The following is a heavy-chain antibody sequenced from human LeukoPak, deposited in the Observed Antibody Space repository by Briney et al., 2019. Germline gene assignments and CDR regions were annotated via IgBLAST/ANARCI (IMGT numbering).Heavy chain of an antibody. CDR3: ARALQAVAVLV. CDR1: GFTFSSYW. J-gene: IGHJ4*02. Sequence: SGGSLRLSCAASGFTFSSYWMNWVRQAPGKGLEWVANIKQDGSEKYYVDSVKGRFTISRDNAKNSLYLQMDSLRAEDTAVYYCARALQAVAVLVWGQGTLVTVSS. D-gene: IGHD6-19*01. V-gene: IGHV3-7*01. CDR2: IKQDGSEK.